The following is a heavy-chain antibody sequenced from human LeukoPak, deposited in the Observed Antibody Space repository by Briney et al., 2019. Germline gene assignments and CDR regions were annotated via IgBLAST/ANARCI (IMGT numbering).Heavy chain of an antibody. CDR1: GGSISSYY. D-gene: IGHD3-9*01. CDR3: ARDHTYYDILTGYSFGAFDI. Sequence: PSETLSLTCTVSGGSISSYYWSWIRQPPGKGLEWIGYIYYSGSTNYNPSLKSRVTISVDTSKNQFSLTLSSVTAADTAVYYCARDHTYYDILTGYSFGAFDIWGQGTMVTVSS. J-gene: IGHJ3*02. CDR2: IYYSGST. V-gene: IGHV4-59*01.